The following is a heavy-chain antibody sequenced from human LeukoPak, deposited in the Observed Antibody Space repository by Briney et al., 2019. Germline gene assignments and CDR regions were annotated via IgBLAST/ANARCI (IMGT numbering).Heavy chain of an antibody. CDR3: ARGVDSAKVGY. CDR2: VHHSGSI. V-gene: IGHV4-34*01. J-gene: IGHJ4*02. D-gene: IGHD6-13*01. Sequence: PSETLSLTCAVFGGSFSGYYWSWVRQAPGKGLEWIGEVHHSGSINYNPSLASRSTISVDASKNQFSLKLTSVTAADTAMYYCARGVDSAKVGYWSQGTPVTVSS. CDR1: GGSFSGYY.